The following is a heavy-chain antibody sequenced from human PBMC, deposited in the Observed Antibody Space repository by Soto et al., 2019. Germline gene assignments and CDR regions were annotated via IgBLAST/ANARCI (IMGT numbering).Heavy chain of an antibody. CDR2: ISGSGGST. D-gene: IGHD6-13*01. Sequence: VGSLRLSCAASGFTFSSYAMSWVRQAPGKGLEWVSAISGSGGSTYYADSVKGRFTISRDNSKNTLYLQMNSLRAEDTAVYYCAKDGEAAAGPYNWFDPWGQGTLVTVSS. CDR1: GFTFSSYA. J-gene: IGHJ5*02. V-gene: IGHV3-23*01. CDR3: AKDGEAAAGPYNWFDP.